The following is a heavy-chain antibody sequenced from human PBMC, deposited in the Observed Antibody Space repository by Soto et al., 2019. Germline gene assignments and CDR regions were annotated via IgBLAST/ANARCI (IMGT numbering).Heavy chain of an antibody. D-gene: IGHD6-6*01. CDR2: VSPHSGST. CDR1: GYTFTTYD. J-gene: IGHJ4*02. V-gene: IGHV1-8*01. CDR3: ARGGYSSSWEFDF. Sequence: QVQLVQSGAEVKKPGASLRVSCKASGYTFTTYDINWVRQTPGQGLEWMGWVSPHSGSTGFAQKFQGRLTMTTNTTITPAYMDLISLRSADSAVYFCARGGYSSSWEFDFWGQGTLVTVS.